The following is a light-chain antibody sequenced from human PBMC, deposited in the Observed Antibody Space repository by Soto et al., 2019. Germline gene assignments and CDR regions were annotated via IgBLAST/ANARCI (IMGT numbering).Light chain of an antibody. Sequence: DIHMTQSPSTLSGSVGYRFTITCRASQTISSWLAWYQQKPGKAPKLLIYKASTLKSGVPSRFRGSGSGTEFTLTISSLPPDDFETYYCQHYNSYSEAFGQGTKVDIK. CDR1: QTISSW. J-gene: IGKJ1*01. CDR3: QHYNSYSEA. CDR2: KAS. V-gene: IGKV1-5*03.